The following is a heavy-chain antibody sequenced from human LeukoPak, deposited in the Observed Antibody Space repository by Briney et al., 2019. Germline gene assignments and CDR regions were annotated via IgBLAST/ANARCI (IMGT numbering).Heavy chain of an antibody. CDR2: ISAYNGNT. CDR3: ATGGGSGWYKF. V-gene: IGHV1-18*01. CDR1: GGTFSSYA. Sequence: ASVKVSCKASGGTFSSYAISWVRQAPGQGLEWMGWISAYNGNTNYAQKLQGRVTMTTDTSTSTAYMELRSLRSDDTAVYFCATGGGSGWYKFWGQGTLVTVSS. J-gene: IGHJ4*02. D-gene: IGHD6-19*01.